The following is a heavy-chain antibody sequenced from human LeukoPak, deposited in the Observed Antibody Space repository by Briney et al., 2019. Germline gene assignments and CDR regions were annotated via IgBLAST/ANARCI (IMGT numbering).Heavy chain of an antibody. CDR3: ARKWVHNTLDI. CDR2: IDDRGNI. J-gene: IGHJ3*02. D-gene: IGHD1-26*01. CDR1: GDSFSGYF. Sequence: ETLSLTCAVYGDSFSGYFWSWIRQSPGTGLEWFGEIDDRGNIFYNPSLKSRVTISADTSKSQFSLTLMSVTAADTAVYYCARKWVHNTLDIWGQGTMVTVSS. V-gene: IGHV4-34*01.